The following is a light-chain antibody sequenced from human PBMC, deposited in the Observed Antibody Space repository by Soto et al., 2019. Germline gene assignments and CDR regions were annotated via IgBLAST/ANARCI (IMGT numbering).Light chain of an antibody. CDR1: QSISSW. CDR2: KAS. Sequence: DIQMTQSPSTLSASVGDRVTITCRASQSISSWLAWYQQKPGKAPKLLIYKASSLESGVPSRFSGSGSGTEFTLTISRLEPEDFAVYYCQQYGRSPTFGQGTKVEIK. V-gene: IGKV1-5*03. CDR3: QQYGRSPT. J-gene: IGKJ1*01.